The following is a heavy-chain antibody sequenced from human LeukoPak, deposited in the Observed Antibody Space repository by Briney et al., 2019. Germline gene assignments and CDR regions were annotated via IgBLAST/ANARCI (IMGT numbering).Heavy chain of an antibody. CDR2: IYYSGST. D-gene: IGHD6-13*01. V-gene: IGHV4-39*01. J-gene: IGHJ6*02. CDR3: ARVGRIAAAGNDYYYGMDV. Sequence: SETLSLTCTVSGGSISCSSYYWGWIRQPPGKGLEWIGSIYYSGSTYYNPSLKSRVTISVDTSKNQFSLKLSSVTAADTAVYYCARVGRIAAAGNDYYYGMDVWGQGTTVTVSS. CDR1: GGSISCSSYY.